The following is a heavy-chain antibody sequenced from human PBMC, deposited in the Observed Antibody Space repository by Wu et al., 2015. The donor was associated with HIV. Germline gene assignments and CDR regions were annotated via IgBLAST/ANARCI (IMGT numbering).Heavy chain of an antibody. D-gene: IGHD4-11*01. CDR3: ARARGATVMLNRGWRPWFDP. CDR2: INPNSGGT. CDR1: GYTFTGYY. Sequence: QVQLVQSGAEVKKPGASVKVSCKASGYTFTGYYVHWVRQAPGQGLEWMGWINPNSGGTNYAQKFQGRVTMTRDTSISTAYMELSRLRSDDTAVFYCARARGATVMLNRGWRPWFDPWGQGTLVTVSS. V-gene: IGHV1-2*02. J-gene: IGHJ5*02.